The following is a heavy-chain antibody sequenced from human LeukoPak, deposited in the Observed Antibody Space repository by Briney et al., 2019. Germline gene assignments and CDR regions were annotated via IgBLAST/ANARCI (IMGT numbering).Heavy chain of an antibody. CDR2: ISSSSSTI. CDR3: AREPSPDIVVVVAAVNYYYYGMDV. Sequence: GGSLRLSCAASGFTFSSYSMNWVRQAPGKGLEWVSYISSSSSTIYYADSVKGRFTISRDNAKNSLYLQMNSLRAEDTAVYYCAREPSPDIVVVVAAVNYYYYGMDVWGQGTTVTVSS. CDR1: GFTFSSYS. D-gene: IGHD2-15*01. V-gene: IGHV3-48*04. J-gene: IGHJ6*02.